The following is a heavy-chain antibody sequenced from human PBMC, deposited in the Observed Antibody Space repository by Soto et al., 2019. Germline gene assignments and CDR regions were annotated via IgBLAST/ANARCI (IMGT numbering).Heavy chain of an antibody. CDR3: ARYCSSTSCYSSVGEFDY. V-gene: IGHV4-30-4*01. CDR2: IYYSGST. Sequence: SETLSLTCTVSGGSISSGDYYWSWIRQPPGKGLEWIGYIYYSGSTYYNPSLKSRVTISVDTSKNQFSLKLSSVTAADTAVYYCARYCSSTSCYSSVGEFDYWGQGTLVTVSS. J-gene: IGHJ4*02. CDR1: GGSISSGDYY. D-gene: IGHD2-2*01.